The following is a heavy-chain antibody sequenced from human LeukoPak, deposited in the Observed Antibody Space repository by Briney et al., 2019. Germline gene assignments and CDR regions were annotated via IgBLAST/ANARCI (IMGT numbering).Heavy chain of an antibody. CDR1: GFTFSDYY. CDR3: ARDLDSGWYGAVDY. J-gene: IGHJ4*02. D-gene: IGHD6-19*01. CDR2: ISTSSSYT. V-gene: IGHV3-11*05. Sequence: GGSLRLSCAASGFTFSDYYMSWIRQAPGNGLEWVSYISTSSSYTNYADSVKGRFTISRDNAKNSLFLQMNSLRAEDTAVYYCARDLDSGWYGAVDYWGQGTLVTVSS.